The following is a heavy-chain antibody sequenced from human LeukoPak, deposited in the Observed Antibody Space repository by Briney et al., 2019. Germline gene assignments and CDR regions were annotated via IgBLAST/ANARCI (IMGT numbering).Heavy chain of an antibody. CDR1: GYTFTSYG. CDR3: AVDASTAAAAPFDY. V-gene: IGHV1-18*01. Sequence: GASVKVSCKASGYTFTSYGISWLRQAPGQWLEWMGWISGYNGNTNYAQKIQGRATMTTDTSTSTAYMELRSLRSDDTAVYYCAVDASTAAAAPFDYWGQGTLVTVSS. CDR2: ISGYNGNT. D-gene: IGHD6-13*01. J-gene: IGHJ4*02.